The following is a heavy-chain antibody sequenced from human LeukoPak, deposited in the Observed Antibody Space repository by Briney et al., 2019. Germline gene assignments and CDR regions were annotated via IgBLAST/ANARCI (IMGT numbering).Heavy chain of an antibody. CDR3: ASGTFGSSGYHTRFDY. J-gene: IGHJ4*02. CDR1: GGTFSSYA. Sequence: ASVKVSCKASGGTFSSYAISWVRQPPGQGLEWMGGIIPIFGTANYAQKFQGRVTITADKSTSTAYMELSSLRSEDTAVYYCASGTFGSSGYHTRFDYWGQGTLVTVSS. V-gene: IGHV1-69*06. D-gene: IGHD6-19*01. CDR2: IIPIFGTA.